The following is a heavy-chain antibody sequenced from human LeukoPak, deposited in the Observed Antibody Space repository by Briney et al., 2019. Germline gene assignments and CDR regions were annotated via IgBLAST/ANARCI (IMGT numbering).Heavy chain of an antibody. J-gene: IGHJ4*02. CDR2: INHSGST. Sequence: SETLSLTCAVYGGSFSGYYWSWIRQPPGKGLEWIGEINHSGSTNYNPSLKGRVTISVDTSKNQFSLKLSSVTAADTAVYYCARASSGPGYWGQGTLVTVSS. CDR3: ARASSGPGY. V-gene: IGHV4-34*01. CDR1: GGSFSGYY. D-gene: IGHD6-19*01.